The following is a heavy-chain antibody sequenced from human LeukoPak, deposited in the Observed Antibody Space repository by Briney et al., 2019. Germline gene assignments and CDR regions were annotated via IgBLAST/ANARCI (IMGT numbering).Heavy chain of an antibody. CDR3: ARVVAATPANWFDP. D-gene: IGHD6-13*01. CDR2: INHSGST. Sequence: SETLSLTCSVSGGSITGYYWSWIRQPPGKGLEWIGEINHSGSTNYNPSLKSRVTISVDTSKNQFSLKLSSVTAADTAVYYCARVVAATPANWFDPWGQGTLVTVSS. CDR1: GGSITGYY. J-gene: IGHJ5*02. V-gene: IGHV4-34*01.